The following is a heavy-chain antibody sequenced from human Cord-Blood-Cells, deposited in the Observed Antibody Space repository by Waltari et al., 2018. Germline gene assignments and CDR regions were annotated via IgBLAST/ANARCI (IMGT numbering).Heavy chain of an antibody. D-gene: IGHD6-6*01. J-gene: IGHJ4*02. Sequence: QITLKESGPTLVKPTQTLTLTCTFSGFSLSTSGVGVGWIRQRPGKALEWVACIYWIDDKRYRPSLKSRLTRTKDTSKNHVVLTITNMDPMDTATYSCASRKECSSLSYFDYLVQGTLVTVSS. CDR1: GFSLSTSGVG. CDR2: IYWIDDK. CDR3: ASRKECSSLSYFDY. V-gene: IGHV2-5*01.